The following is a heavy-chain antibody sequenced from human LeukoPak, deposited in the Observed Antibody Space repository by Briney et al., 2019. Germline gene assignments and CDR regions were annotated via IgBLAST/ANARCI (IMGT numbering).Heavy chain of an antibody. V-gene: IGHV1-2*02. CDR2: INPNSGGT. CDR1: GYTFTGYY. CDR3: ARDQGGYCYGYPRYYFDY. J-gene: IGHJ4*02. Sequence: GASVKVSCKASGYTFTGYYMHWVRQAPGQGLEWMGWINPNSGGTNYAQKFQGRVTMTRDTSISTAYMELSRLRSDDTAVYYCARDQGGYCYGYPRYYFDYWGQGTLVTVSS. D-gene: IGHD5-18*01.